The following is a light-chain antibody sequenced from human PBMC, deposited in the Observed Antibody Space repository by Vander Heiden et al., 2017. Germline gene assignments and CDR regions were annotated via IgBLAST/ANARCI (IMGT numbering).Light chain of an antibody. Sequence: QSVVTLELSLPVSTGGAGPLTCGSSTGAVTSGHYPFWFQQKPGQAPMIFIYDTTNKHSSTPARFSGSLLGGKAALTLSGAQPEDAAEYYYLLYYNDGREVFGGGTKLTVL. CDR2: DTT. CDR3: LLYYNDGREV. CDR1: TGAVTSGHY. J-gene: IGLJ3*02. V-gene: IGLV7-46*01.